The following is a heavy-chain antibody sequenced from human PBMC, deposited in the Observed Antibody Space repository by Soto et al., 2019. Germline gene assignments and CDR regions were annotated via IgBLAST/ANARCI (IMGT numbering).Heavy chain of an antibody. CDR1: AGSFSGYY. D-gene: IGHD6-19*01. J-gene: IGHJ4*02. CDR2: VNHSGVT. CDR3: ARGAVTGTPPLGY. Sequence: SETLSLTCAVYAGSFSGYYRGWLRQPPGKGLEWIGEVNHSGVTNYNPSLKSRVTISVDTSKNQFSLKLTSVTAADTAVYYCARGAVTGTPPLGYWGQGTLVTVSS. V-gene: IGHV4-34*01.